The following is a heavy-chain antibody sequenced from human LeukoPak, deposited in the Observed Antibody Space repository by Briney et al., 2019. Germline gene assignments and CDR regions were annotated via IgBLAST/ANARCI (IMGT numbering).Heavy chain of an antibody. CDR3: AKKYNTGLDP. V-gene: IGHV3-23*01. J-gene: IGHJ5*02. Sequence: GGTLRLSCAASGFTFSRHGMNWVRQAPGKGLEWVSGISPSGDILYYADSVKGRFTISRDNSKNTLYLQMNSLRAEDTAVYYCAKKYNTGLDPWGQGTLVTVSS. CDR1: GFTFSRHG. CDR2: ISPSGDIL. D-gene: IGHD1-14*01.